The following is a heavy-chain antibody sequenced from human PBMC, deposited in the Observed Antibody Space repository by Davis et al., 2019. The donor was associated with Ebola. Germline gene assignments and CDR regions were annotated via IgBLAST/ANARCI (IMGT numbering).Heavy chain of an antibody. J-gene: IGHJ4*02. V-gene: IGHV3-23*01. CDR2: ISGSGGST. CDR1: GFTFSSYA. CDR3: AKDPTSHDPFDY. Sequence: GESLKLSCAASGFTFSSYAMSWVRQAPGKGLEWVSAISGSGGSTYYADSVKGRFTISRDNSKNTLYLQMNSLRAEDTAVYYCAKDPTSHDPFDYWGQGTLVTVSS.